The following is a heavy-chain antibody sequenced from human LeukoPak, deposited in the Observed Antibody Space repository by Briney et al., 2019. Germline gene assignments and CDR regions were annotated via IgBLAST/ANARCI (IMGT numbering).Heavy chain of an antibody. CDR2: INSDGSST. V-gene: IGHV3-74*01. CDR3: ARDSGYSGYDRFDY. D-gene: IGHD5-12*01. J-gene: IGHJ4*02. CDR1: GFTFSSYW. Sequence: GGSLRLSCAASGFTFSSYWMHWVRQAPGKGLVWVSRINSDGSSTRYADSVKGRFTISRDNAKNTLYLQMNSLRVEDTAVYYCARDSGYSGYDRFDYWGQGTLVTVSS.